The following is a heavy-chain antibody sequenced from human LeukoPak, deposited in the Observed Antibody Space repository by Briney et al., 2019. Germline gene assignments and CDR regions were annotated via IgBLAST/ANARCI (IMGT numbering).Heavy chain of an antibody. Sequence: SGTLSLTCAVSGGSISSGGYSWSWIRQPPGKGLEWIGYIYYSGSTYYNPFLKSRVTISVDTSKNQFSLKLSSVTAADTAVYYCARGSDGLGYFDYWGQGTLVTVSS. D-gene: IGHD7-27*01. CDR3: ARGSDGLGYFDY. CDR1: GGSISSGGYS. V-gene: IGHV4-30-4*07. J-gene: IGHJ4*02. CDR2: IYYSGST.